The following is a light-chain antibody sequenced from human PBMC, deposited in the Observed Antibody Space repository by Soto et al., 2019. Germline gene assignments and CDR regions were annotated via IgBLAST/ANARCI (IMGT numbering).Light chain of an antibody. CDR3: QQYGSSPLIT. CDR1: QRVSSN. V-gene: IGKV3-20*01. Sequence: LTQSPATLSVSPGERATLSCRASQRVSSNLAWYQQTPGRAPRLLIYGVSVRATGIPARFSGSGSGTDFTLTISRLEPEDFAVYYCQQYGSSPLITFGQGTRLEIK. CDR2: GVS. J-gene: IGKJ5*01.